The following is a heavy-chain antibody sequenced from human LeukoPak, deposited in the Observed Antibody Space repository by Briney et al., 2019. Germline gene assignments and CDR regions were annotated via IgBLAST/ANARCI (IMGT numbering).Heavy chain of an antibody. CDR2: IKSKTDGGTT. CDR3: TTDLGLRFLEWLLRTSADAFDI. V-gene: IGHV3-15*01. D-gene: IGHD3-3*01. J-gene: IGHJ3*02. CDR1: GFTFSNAW. Sequence: GGSLRLSCAASGFTFSNAWMSWVRQAPGKGLEWVGRIKSKTDGGTTDYAAPVKGRFTISRDDSKNTLYLQMNSLKTEDTAVYYCTTDLGLRFLEWLLRTSADAFDIWGQGTMVTVSS.